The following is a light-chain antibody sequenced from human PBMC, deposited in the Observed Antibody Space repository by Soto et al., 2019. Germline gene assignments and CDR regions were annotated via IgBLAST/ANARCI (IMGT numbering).Light chain of an antibody. CDR3: QQYDNLPS. CDR2: DAS. CDR1: QGIRND. V-gene: IGKV1-33*01. Sequence: DIQMTQSPSSVSASVGDRVTITCRASQGIRNDLGWYQQKPGKAPKLLIYDASNLETGVPSRFSGSGSGTDFTFTISSLQPEDIATYYCQQYDNLPSFGGGTKVDIK. J-gene: IGKJ4*01.